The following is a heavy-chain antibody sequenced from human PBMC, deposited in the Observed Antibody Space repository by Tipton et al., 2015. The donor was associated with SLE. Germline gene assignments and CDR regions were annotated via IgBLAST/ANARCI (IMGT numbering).Heavy chain of an antibody. D-gene: IGHD2-15*01. CDR1: GGSISSYY. V-gene: IGHV4-4*07. J-gene: IGHJ3*02. Sequence: TLSLTCTVSGGSISSYYWSWIRQPAGKGLEWIGRIYTSGSTYYNPSLKSRVTISVDTSKNQFSLKLSSVTAADTAVYYCAAGSHDAFDIWGQGTMVTVSS. CDR2: IYTSGST. CDR3: AAGSHDAFDI.